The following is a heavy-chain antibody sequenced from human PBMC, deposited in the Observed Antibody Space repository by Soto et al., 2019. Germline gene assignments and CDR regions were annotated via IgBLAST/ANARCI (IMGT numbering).Heavy chain of an antibody. CDR3: ARRADYGDLSYYFDY. CDR1: GGSISSSSYY. V-gene: IGHV4-39*01. J-gene: IGHJ4*02. D-gene: IGHD4-17*01. Sequence: SETLSLTCTVSGGSISSSSYYWGWIRQRPGKGLEWIGSIYYSGSTYYNPSLKSRVTISVDTSKNQFSLKLSSVTAADTAVYYCARRADYGDLSYYFDYWGQGTLVPVSS. CDR2: IYYSGST.